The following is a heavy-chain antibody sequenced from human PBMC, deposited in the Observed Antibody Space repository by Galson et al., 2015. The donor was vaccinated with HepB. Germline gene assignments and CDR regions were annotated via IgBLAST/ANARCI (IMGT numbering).Heavy chain of an antibody. CDR3: AKARAPYSSSSEFDY. CDR1: GFTFSSYS. J-gene: IGHJ4*02. CDR2: ISSSSSTI. D-gene: IGHD6-6*01. V-gene: IGHV3-48*04. Sequence: SLRLSCAASGFTFSSYSMNWVRQAPGKGLEWVSYISSSSSTIYYADSVKGRSTISRDNAKNSLYLQMNSLRAEDTALYYCAKARAPYSSSSEFDYWGQGTLVTVSS.